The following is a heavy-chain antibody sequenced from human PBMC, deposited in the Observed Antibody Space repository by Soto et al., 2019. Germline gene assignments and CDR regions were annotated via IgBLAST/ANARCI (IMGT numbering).Heavy chain of an antibody. V-gene: IGHV3-11*01. D-gene: IGHD3-10*01. CDR3: ARDLGEGSRSYYNDY. J-gene: IGHJ4*02. CDR1: GFTFSDYD. Sequence: GSLRLSCAASGFTFSDYDMSWIRHAPGYWLEWVSYISSSGSTIYYADSVKGRFTISRDNAKNSLYLQMNSLRAEDTAVYYCARDLGEGSRSYYNDYWGRGTLVTVSS. CDR2: ISSSGSTI.